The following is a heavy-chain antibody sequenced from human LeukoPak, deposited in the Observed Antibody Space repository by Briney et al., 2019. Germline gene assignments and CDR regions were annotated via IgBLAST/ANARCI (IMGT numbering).Heavy chain of an antibody. CDR2: TYYRSKWFN. V-gene: IGHV6-1*01. J-gene: IGHJ5*02. CDR1: GDSFSSNSAA. CDR3: ARVVTVVITVAMAPFDP. D-gene: IGHD2-2*01. Sequence: SQTLSLTCAISGDSFSSNSAAWNWIRQSPSRGLEWLGRTYYRSKWFNDYAVSVKSRITINPDTSKNHFFLQLNSVTPEDTAVYYCARVVTVVITVAMAPFDPWGQGTLVTVSS.